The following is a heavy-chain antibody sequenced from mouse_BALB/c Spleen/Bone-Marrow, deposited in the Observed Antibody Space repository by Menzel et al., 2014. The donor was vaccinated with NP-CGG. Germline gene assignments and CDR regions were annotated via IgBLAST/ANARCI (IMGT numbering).Heavy chain of an antibody. J-gene: IGHJ4*01. CDR3: SRSTFAHVMDY. V-gene: IGHV1-4*01. D-gene: IGHD4-1*02. Sequence: VQLQESGVELARPGASVKMSCKASGYTFTSYTMHWVKQRPGQGLEWIGYITPNSDHTNYNQKFKDRATLTADKSSSTAYMQLSSLTSEDSAIYYCSRSTFAHVMDYWGQGTSVTVSS. CDR1: GYTFTSYT. CDR2: ITPNSDHT.